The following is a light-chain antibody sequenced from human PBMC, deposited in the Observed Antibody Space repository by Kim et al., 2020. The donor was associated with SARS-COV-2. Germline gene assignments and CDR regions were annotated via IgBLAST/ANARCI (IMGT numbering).Light chain of an antibody. V-gene: IGKV2-30*02. CDR3: MQGTHWPYS. CDR1: QSLAHHNGNTY. J-gene: IGKJ2*03. Sequence: DAVLTQSPLALPVTPGHPASISCRSSQSLAHHNGNTYLNWFHQRPGQSPRRLIYKVSKRDSRVPDRFSGSGSGTDFTLEISRVEAEDVGIYYCMQGTHWPYSFGQGTKLEI. CDR2: KVS.